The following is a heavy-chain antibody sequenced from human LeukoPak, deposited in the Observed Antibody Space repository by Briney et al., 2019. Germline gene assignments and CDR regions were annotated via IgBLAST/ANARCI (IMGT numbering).Heavy chain of an antibody. J-gene: IGHJ5*02. D-gene: IGHD3-10*01. CDR2: IYYSGST. CDR1: GGSISSYY. CDR3: ARAGPWQIDP. V-gene: IGHV4-59*01. Sequence: SETLSLTCTVSGGSISSYYWSWTRQPPGKGLEWIGHIYYSGSTNYNPSFKSRVTISVDRSKNQFSLRLTSVTAADTAVYYCARAGPWQIDPWGQGTLVTVSS.